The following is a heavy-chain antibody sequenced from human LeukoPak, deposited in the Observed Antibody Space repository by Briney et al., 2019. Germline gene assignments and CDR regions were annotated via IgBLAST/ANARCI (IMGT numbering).Heavy chain of an antibody. D-gene: IGHD3-16*02. V-gene: IGHV3-48*03. CDR2: ISSSGSTI. Sequence: PGGSLRLSCAASGFTFSSYEMNWVRQAPGKGLEWVSYISSSGSTIYYADSVKGRFTISRDNAKKPLYLQMNSLRAEDTAVYYCARGSYRPIDYWGQGTLVTVSS. CDR1: GFTFSSYE. J-gene: IGHJ4*02. CDR3: ARGSYRPIDY.